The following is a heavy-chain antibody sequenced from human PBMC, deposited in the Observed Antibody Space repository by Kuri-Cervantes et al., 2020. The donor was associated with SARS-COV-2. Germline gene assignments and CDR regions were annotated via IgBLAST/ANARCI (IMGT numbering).Heavy chain of an antibody. J-gene: IGHJ3*02. CDR1: GFTFSSYA. CDR2: ISGSGGST. Sequence: GESLKISCAASGFTFSSYAMSWVRQAPGKGLEWVSAISGSGGSTYYAASVKGRFTISRDNSKNTLYLQMNSLRAEDTAVYYCAAELADAFDIWGQGTMVTVSS. CDR3: AAELADAFDI. V-gene: IGHV3-23*01. D-gene: IGHD1-1*01.